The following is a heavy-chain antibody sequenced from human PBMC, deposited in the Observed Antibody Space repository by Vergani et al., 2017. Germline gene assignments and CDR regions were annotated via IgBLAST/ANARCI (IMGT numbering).Heavy chain of an antibody. CDR2: ISYDGSNK. CDR1: GFTFSSYA. D-gene: IGHD3-10*01. CDR3: ARDPTVLLWFGELPPHFDY. J-gene: IGHJ4*02. Sequence: QVQLVESGGGVVQPGRSLRLSCAASGFTFSSYAMHWVRQAPGKGLEWVAVISYDGSNKYYADSVNGRFTISRDNSKNTLYLQMNSLRAEDTAVYYCARDPTVLLWFGELPPHFDYWGQGTLVTVSS. V-gene: IGHV3-30-3*01.